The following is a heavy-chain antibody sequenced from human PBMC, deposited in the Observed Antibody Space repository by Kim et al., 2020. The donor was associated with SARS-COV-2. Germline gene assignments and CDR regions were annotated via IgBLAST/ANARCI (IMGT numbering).Heavy chain of an antibody. V-gene: IGHV4-39*01. D-gene: IGHD3-22*01. CDR3: ARLITMIQGY. J-gene: IGHJ4*02. Sequence: SETLSLTCTVSGGSISSSSYYWGWIRQPPGKGLEWIGSIYYSGSTYYNPSLKSRVTISVDTSKNQFSLKLSSVTAADTAVYYCARLITMIQGYWGQGTLVTVSS. CDR2: IYYSGST. CDR1: GGSISSSSYY.